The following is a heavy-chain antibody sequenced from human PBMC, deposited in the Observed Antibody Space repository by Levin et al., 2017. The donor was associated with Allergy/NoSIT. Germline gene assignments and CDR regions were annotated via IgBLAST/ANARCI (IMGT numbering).Heavy chain of an antibody. V-gene: IGHV3-23*01. CDR1: GFSFSNYA. Sequence: GESLKISCATSGFSFSNYAMSWVRQAPGKGLEWVSGISGSGLNTYYADSVRGRFTISRDNSKKTVYLQMNSLRGEDTAMFYCACLGVVPAAPRYYYYNMDVWGHGTTVIVSS. CDR3: ACLGVVPAAPRYYYYNMDV. J-gene: IGHJ6*02. CDR2: ISGSGLNT. D-gene: IGHD2-2*01.